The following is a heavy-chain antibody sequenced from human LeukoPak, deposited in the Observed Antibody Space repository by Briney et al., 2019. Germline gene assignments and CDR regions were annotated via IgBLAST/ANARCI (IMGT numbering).Heavy chain of an antibody. CDR1: GFTFSSYG. CDR3: AKARGYQLLSPYFDY. Sequence: PGGSLRLSCAASGFTFSSYGMHWVRQAPGKGLEWVAVISYDGSNKYYADSVKGRFTISRDNSKNTLYLQMNSLRAEDTAVYYCAKARGYQLLSPYFDYWGQGTLVTVSS. D-gene: IGHD2-2*01. J-gene: IGHJ4*02. CDR2: ISYDGSNK. V-gene: IGHV3-30*18.